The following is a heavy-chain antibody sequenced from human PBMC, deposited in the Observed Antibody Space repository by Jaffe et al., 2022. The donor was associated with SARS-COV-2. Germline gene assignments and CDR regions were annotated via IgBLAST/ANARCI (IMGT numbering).Heavy chain of an antibody. CDR3: AKDRGASRDYVDH. Sequence: EVQLVESGGVVVQPGGSLRLSCAASGFTFDDYTMHWVRQAPGKGLEWVSLIIWDSGSTYYADSVKGRFTTSRDNSKNSLYLQMNSLRTDDTALYYCAKDRGASRDYVDHWGQGTLVTVSS. CDR1: GFTFDDYT. D-gene: IGHD3-10*01. V-gene: IGHV3-43*01. J-gene: IGHJ4*02. CDR2: IIWDSGST.